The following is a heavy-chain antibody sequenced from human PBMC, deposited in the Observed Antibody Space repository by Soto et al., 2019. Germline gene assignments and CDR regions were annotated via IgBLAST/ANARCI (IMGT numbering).Heavy chain of an antibody. J-gene: IGHJ3*02. Sequence: QVQLVESGGGVVQPGRSLRLSCAASGFTFSSYGMHWVRQAPGKGLEWVAVIWYDGSNKYYADSVKGRFTISRDNSKNTLYLQMKRLRAEDTAVYYCARFQGDCRGGSCYSWSAFDIWGPGTIGTVSS. CDR1: GFTFSSYG. D-gene: IGHD2-15*01. V-gene: IGHV3-33*01. CDR2: IWYDGSNK. CDR3: ARFQGDCRGGSCYSWSAFDI.